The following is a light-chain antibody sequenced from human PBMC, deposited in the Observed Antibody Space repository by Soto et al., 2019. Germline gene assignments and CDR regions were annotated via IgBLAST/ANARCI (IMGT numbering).Light chain of an antibody. CDR2: DVS. Sequence: QSALTQPRSVSGSPGQSVTISCTGTSSDVGGYNYVSWYQQYPGKAPKVIIYDVSKRPSGVPDRFSGSKSGNTASLTISGLQAEDEADYYCSSYAGTYTLWVFGGGTKVTVL. J-gene: IGLJ3*02. CDR1: SSDVGGYNY. CDR3: SSYAGTYTLWV. V-gene: IGLV2-11*01.